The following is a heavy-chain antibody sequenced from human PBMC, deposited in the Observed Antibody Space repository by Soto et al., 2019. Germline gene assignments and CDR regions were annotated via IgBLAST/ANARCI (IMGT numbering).Heavy chain of an antibody. CDR1: GGTFSSYG. V-gene: IGHV1-2*04. CDR3: ARGGHGNDIVIVPAASGYYYYGMDV. D-gene: IGHD2-2*01. CDR2: IIPNSGGT. Sequence: ASVKVSCKASGGTFSSYGISWVRQAPGQGLEWMGGIIPNSGGTNYAQKFQGWVTMTRDTSISTAYMELSRLRSDDTAVYYCARGGHGNDIVIVPAASGYYYYGMDVWGQGTTVTASS. J-gene: IGHJ6*02.